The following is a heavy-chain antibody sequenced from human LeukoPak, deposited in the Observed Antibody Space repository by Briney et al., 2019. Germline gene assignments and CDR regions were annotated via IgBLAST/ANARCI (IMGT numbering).Heavy chain of an antibody. Sequence: ASLKVSCKASGYTFTSYGISWVRQAPGQGLEWMGWISAYNGNTNYAQKLQGRVTMTTDTSTSTAYMELRSLRSDDTAVYYCAEVTNYCSGGSCYSEAPNWFDPWGQGTLVTVS. D-gene: IGHD2-15*01. CDR2: ISAYNGNT. V-gene: IGHV1-18*01. CDR3: AEVTNYCSGGSCYSEAPNWFDP. CDR1: GYTFTSYG. J-gene: IGHJ5*02.